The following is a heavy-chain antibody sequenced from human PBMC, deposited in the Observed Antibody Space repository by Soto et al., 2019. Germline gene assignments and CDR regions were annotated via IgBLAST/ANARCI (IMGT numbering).Heavy chain of an antibody. Sequence: GESLKISCKGSGYSFTTYWIGWVRQMPGKGLEWMGIIYPGDSDTKYSPSLQGQVSISADTSISTAYLQWTSLKASDTAMYYCARSRRAAHSSGRYSPTGYYNYGIDVWGQGTKVTVSS. V-gene: IGHV5-51*01. J-gene: IGHJ6*02. CDR3: ARSRRAAHSSGRYSPTGYYNYGIDV. CDR1: GYSFTTYW. CDR2: IYPGDSDT. D-gene: IGHD6-19*01.